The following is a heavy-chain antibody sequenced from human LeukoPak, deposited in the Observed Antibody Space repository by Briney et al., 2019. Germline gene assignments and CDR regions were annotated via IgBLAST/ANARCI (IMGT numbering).Heavy chain of an antibody. CDR2: IYTSGST. D-gene: IGHD3-10*01. CDR3: ALSPRGAYGSGSYYAIDY. V-gene: IGHV4-61*02. Sequence: SETLSLTCTVSGGSISRGSYHGRWMRPPAEKGLEGRGRIYTSGSTNYTPSLKSRVTISVDTSTNQFSLKLSSVTAADTAVYYCALSPRGAYGSGSYYAIDYWGQGTLVTVSS. J-gene: IGHJ4*02. CDR1: GGSISRGSYH.